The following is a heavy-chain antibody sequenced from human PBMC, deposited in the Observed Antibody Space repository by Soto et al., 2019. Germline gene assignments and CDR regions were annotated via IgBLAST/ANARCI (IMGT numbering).Heavy chain of an antibody. D-gene: IGHD5-12*01. CDR2: IIPIFGTA. CDR1: GGTFSSYA. J-gene: IGHJ4*02. V-gene: IGHV1-69*01. CDR3: ARGTSVWIRRAGYNLDY. Sequence: QVQLVQSGAEVKKPGSSVKVSCKASGGTFSSYAISWVRQAPGQGLEWMGGIIPIFGTANYAQKFQGRVTITADVSTSTAYMELSSLRSEDTDVYYWARGTSVWIRRAGYNLDYWGQGTLVTVSS.